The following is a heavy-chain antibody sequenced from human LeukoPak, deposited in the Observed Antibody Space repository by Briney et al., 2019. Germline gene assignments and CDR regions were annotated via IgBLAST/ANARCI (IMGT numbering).Heavy chain of an antibody. V-gene: IGHV4-39*01. CDR3: VSPRGFSYGYFYY. J-gene: IGHJ4*02. CDR1: GGTISSSSAY. D-gene: IGHD5-18*01. CDR2: IYYSKNT. Sequence: SETLSLTCTVSGGTISSSSAYLVWIRQPPGKGLEWIGSIYYSKNTYYNPSLKSRVTISADTSKNQFSLTLGSVSATDTAVYYCVSPRGFSYGYFYYWGQGTLVTVSS.